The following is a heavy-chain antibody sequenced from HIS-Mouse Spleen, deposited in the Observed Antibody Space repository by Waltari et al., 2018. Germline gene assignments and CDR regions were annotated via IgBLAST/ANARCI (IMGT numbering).Heavy chain of an antibody. V-gene: IGHV1-2*02. J-gene: IGHJ3*02. CDR1: GYTFTGYY. Sequence: QVQLVQSGAEVKKPGASVKVSCKASGYTFTGYYMHWVRQAPGKGLEWMGWLNPNSVGTRYAQTFQGRVTMTRDTSISTAYMELSRLRSDDTAVYYCAGCIVGAVDAFDIWGQGTMVTVSS. CDR2: LNPNSVGT. CDR3: AGCIVGAVDAFDI. D-gene: IGHD1-26*01.